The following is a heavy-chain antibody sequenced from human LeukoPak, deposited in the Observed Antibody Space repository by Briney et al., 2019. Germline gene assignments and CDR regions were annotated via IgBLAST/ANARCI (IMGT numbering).Heavy chain of an antibody. Sequence: SETLSLTCTVSGGSISSYYWSWIRQPPGKGPEWIGYIYYSGSTNYNPSLKSRVTISVDTSKNQFSLKLSSVTAADTAVYYCARLISGYYDSSGYYGNWFDPWGQGTLVTVSS. J-gene: IGHJ5*02. CDR1: GGSISSYY. V-gene: IGHV4-59*01. CDR3: ARLISGYYDSSGYYGNWFDP. CDR2: IYYSGST. D-gene: IGHD3-22*01.